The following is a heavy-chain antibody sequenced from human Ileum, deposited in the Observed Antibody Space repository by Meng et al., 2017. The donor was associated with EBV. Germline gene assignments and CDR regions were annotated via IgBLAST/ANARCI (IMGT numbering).Heavy chain of an antibody. D-gene: IGHD2-15*01. CDR2: IYYSGST. CDR1: GGSISSYY. CDR3: ARGGWSLDY. J-gene: IGHJ4*02. V-gene: IGHV4-59*08. Sequence: LLQGPGPGLVKPSGTLSLTCPVSGGSISSYYWSWLRQPPGKGLEWIGYIYYSGSTNYNPSLKSRVTISVDTSKNQFSLNLSSVTAADTAVYYCARGGWSLDYWGQGTLVTVSS.